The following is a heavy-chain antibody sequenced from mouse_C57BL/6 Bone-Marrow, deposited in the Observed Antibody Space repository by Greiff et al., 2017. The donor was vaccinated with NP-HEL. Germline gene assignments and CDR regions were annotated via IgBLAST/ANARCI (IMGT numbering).Heavy chain of an antibody. CDR1: GYSITSGYY. J-gene: IGHJ4*01. V-gene: IGHV3-6*01. Sequence: EVQLVESGPGLVKPSQSLSLTCSVTGYSITSGYYWNWIRQFPGNKLEWMGYISYDGSNNYNPSLKNRISITRDTSKNQFFLKLNSVTTEDTATYYCARGTTVVARYAMDYWGQGTSVTVSS. D-gene: IGHD1-1*01. CDR3: ARGTTVVARYAMDY. CDR2: ISYDGSN.